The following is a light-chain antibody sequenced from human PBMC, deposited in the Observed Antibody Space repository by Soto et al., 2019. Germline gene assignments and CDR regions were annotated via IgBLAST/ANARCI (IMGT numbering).Light chain of an antibody. CDR1: QTISSN. J-gene: IGKJ2*01. Sequence: EIVMTQSPATLSVSPGERASLSCRASQTISSNLAWYQQKPGQAPRLLIHGASTRATGVPARFSGSGSGREFTLTITSLQSEDFAVYYCQQYHNWPPQYTFGQGTQLQI. CDR3: QQYHNWPPQYT. V-gene: IGKV3-15*01. CDR2: GAS.